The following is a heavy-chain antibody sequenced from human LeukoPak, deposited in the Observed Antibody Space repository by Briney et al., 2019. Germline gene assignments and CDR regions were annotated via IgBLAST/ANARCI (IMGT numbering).Heavy chain of an antibody. CDR3: ARSPGGYSKDWFDP. Sequence: GGSLRLSCAASGFTFSGHWMHWVRQAPGKGLEWVSSISSSSSYIYYADSVKGRFTTSRDNAKNSLYLQMNSLRAEDTAVYYCARSPGGYSKDWFDPWGQGTLVTVSS. D-gene: IGHD5-18*01. CDR1: GFTFSGHW. J-gene: IGHJ5*02. CDR2: ISSSSSYI. V-gene: IGHV3-21*01.